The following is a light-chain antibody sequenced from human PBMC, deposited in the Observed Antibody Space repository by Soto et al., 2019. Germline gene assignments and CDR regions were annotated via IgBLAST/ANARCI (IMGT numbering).Light chain of an antibody. Sequence: QSALTQPASVSRSPGQSITISCTGTSSDVGGYNYVSWYQQHPGKVPKLMIYEVSNRTSGVSNRFSGSKSGNTASLTISGLQAEDEADYYCNSYTSSSTLVFGGGTKVTVL. J-gene: IGLJ2*01. V-gene: IGLV2-14*01. CDR2: EVS. CDR3: NSYTSSSTLV. CDR1: SSDVGGYNY.